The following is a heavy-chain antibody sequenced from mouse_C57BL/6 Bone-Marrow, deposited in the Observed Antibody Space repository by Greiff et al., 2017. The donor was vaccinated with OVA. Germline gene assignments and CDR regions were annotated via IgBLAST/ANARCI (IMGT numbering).Heavy chain of an antibody. D-gene: IGHD1-1*01. CDR1: GFNIKDDY. CDR3: TTCTTVVARWYFDV. J-gene: IGHJ1*03. V-gene: IGHV14-4*01. Sequence: EVKLQESGAELVRPGASVKLSCTASGFNIKDDYMHWVKQRPEQGLEWIGWIDPENGDTEYASKFQGKATITADTSSNTAYLQLSSLTSEDTAVYYWTTCTTVVARWYFDVWGTGTTVTGSS. CDR2: IDPENGDT.